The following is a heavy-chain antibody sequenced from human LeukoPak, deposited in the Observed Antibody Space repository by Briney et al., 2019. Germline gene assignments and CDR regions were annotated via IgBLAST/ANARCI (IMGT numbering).Heavy chain of an antibody. CDR2: ISAYNGNT. Sequence: ASVTVSCTASGYTFTNYGISWVRQAPGQGLEWMGWISAYNGNTNYAQKLQGRVTMTTDTSTSTAYMELRSLRSDDTAVYYCARDGWVDYDILTGYYGLGDYWGQGTLVTVSS. V-gene: IGHV1-18*01. CDR3: ARDGWVDYDILTGYYGLGDY. J-gene: IGHJ4*02. CDR1: GYTFTNYG. D-gene: IGHD3-9*01.